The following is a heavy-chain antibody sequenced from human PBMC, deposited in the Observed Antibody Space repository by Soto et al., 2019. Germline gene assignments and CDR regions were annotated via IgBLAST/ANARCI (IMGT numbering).Heavy chain of an antibody. V-gene: IGHV1-69*12. CDR2: IIPIFGTA. Sequence: QVQLVQSGAEVKKPGSSVKVSCKASGGTFSSYAISWVRQAPGPGLEWVGGIIPIFGTANYAQKFQGRVTITADEATSPAYMELSSLRSEDTAVYYCARDGFEYSSSSGRDYFDYWGQGTLVTVSS. D-gene: IGHD6-6*01. CDR1: GGTFSSYA. J-gene: IGHJ4*02. CDR3: ARDGFEYSSSSGRDYFDY.